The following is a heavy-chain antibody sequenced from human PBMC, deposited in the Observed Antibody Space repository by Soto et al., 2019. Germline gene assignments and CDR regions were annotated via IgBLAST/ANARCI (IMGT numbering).Heavy chain of an antibody. D-gene: IGHD4-4*01. J-gene: IGHJ3*02. CDR1: GASISSYY. V-gene: IGHV4-59*01. CDR3: AKLQYTVVTTLDI. Sequence: PSETLSLTCSVSGASISSYYWSWIRQSPGKGLEFIGCMYSSGGTNYNPALKSRITISRDTPKNQLSLKLTSVTAADTAVYFCAKLQYTVVTTLDIWGQGTMVTVSS. CDR2: MYSSGGT.